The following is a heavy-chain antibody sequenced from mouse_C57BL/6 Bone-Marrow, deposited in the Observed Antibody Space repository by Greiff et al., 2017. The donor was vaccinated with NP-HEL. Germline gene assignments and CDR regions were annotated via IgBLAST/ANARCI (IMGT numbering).Heavy chain of an antibody. D-gene: IGHD1-1*01. Sequence: QVQLKESGPELVKPGASVKLSCKASGYTFTSYDINWVKQRPGQGLEWIGWIYPRDGSTKYNEKFKGKATLTVDTSSSTAYMELHSLTSEDSAVYFCARRPITTVVKGYYFDYWGQGTTLTVSS. V-gene: IGHV1-85*01. J-gene: IGHJ2*01. CDR2: IYPRDGST. CDR1: GYTFTSYD. CDR3: ARRPITTVVKGYYFDY.